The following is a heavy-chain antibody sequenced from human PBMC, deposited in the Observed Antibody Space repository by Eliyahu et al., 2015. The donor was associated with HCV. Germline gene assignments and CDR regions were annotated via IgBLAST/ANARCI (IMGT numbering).Heavy chain of an antibody. V-gene: IGHV2-5*02. D-gene: IGHD3-9*01. Sequence: QITLKESGPTLVKPTQTLTLTCAYSGFSLSRSGVGVGWIRQPPGQALEWLALLFWDDDKRYSPSLKTRLTITKDSSKNQVVLTMTDMDPVDTATYYCAQTTYYDFLTGYYKRGKNFFFEYWGQGTLVTVSS. CDR3: AQTTYYDFLTGYYKRGKNFFFEY. CDR1: GFSLSRSGVG. J-gene: IGHJ4*02. CDR2: LFWDDDK.